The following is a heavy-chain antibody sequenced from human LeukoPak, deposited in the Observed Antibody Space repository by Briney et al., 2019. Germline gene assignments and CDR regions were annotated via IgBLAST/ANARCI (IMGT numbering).Heavy chain of an antibody. V-gene: IGHV4-39*07. CDR2: IYYSGST. J-gene: IGHJ5*02. CDR1: GGSISSSSYY. Sequence: SETLSLTCTVSGGSISSSSYYWGWIRQPPGKGLEWIGSIYYSGSTNYNPSLKSRVTISVDTSKNQFSLKLSSVTAADTAVYYCARGILWFGELSSRGNWFDPWGQGTLVTVSS. CDR3: ARGILWFGELSSRGNWFDP. D-gene: IGHD3-10*01.